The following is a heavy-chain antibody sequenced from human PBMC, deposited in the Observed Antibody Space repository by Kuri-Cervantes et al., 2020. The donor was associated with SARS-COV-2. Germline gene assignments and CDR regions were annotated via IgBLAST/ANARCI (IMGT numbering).Heavy chain of an antibody. CDR2: ISGSGGST. D-gene: IGHD1-26*01. CDR1: GFTFSSYG. CDR3: ANDIVGATNFDY. J-gene: IGHJ4*02. V-gene: IGHV3-23*01. Sequence: GGSLRLSCAASGFTFSSYGMHWVRQAPGKGLEWVSAISGSGGSTYYADSVKGRFTISRDNSKNTLYLQMNSLRAEDTAVYYCANDIVGATNFDYWGQGTLVTVSS.